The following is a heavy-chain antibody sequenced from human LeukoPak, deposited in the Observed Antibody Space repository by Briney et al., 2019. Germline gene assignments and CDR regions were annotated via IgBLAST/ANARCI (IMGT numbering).Heavy chain of an antibody. D-gene: IGHD6-19*01. CDR1: GYTFTSYY. J-gene: IGHJ4*02. CDR3: ARDIRSRGWLAPPRAEDY. Sequence: GASVKVSCKASGYTFTSYYMHWVRQAPGQGLEWMGIINPSGGSTSYAQKFQGRVTMTRDTSTSTVYMELSSLRSEDTAVYYCARDIRSRGWLAPPRAEDYWGQGTLVTVSS. CDR2: INPSGGST. V-gene: IGHV1-46*01.